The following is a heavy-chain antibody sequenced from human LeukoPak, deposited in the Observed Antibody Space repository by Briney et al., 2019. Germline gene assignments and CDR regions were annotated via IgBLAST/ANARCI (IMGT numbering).Heavy chain of an antibody. CDR2: IYYSGST. D-gene: IGHD5-12*01. Sequence: SETLSLTCTVSGGSISSYYWSWIRQPPGKGLEWIGYIYYSGSTNYNPSLKSRVTISVDTSKNQFSLKLSSVTAADTAVYYCARLFRYSGSDDYWGQGTLVTVSS. V-gene: IGHV4-59*12. CDR1: GGSISSYY. CDR3: ARLFRYSGSDDY. J-gene: IGHJ4*02.